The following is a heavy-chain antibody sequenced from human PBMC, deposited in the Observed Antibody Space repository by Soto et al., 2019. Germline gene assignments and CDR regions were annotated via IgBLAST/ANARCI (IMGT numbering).Heavy chain of an antibody. Sequence: PGGSLRLSCAASGFTFSGYWMHWVRQVPGKGPVWVSRINSDGSSTSYAESVKGRFTISRDNAKNTLYLQMNSLRAEDTVVYYCARGYSSSWPNGLDIWGQGTMVTVS. CDR1: GFTFSGYW. CDR3: ARGYSSSWPNGLDI. D-gene: IGHD6-13*01. V-gene: IGHV3-74*01. CDR2: INSDGSST. J-gene: IGHJ3*02.